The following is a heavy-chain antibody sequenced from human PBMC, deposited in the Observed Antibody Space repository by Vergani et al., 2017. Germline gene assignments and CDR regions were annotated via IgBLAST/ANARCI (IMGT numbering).Heavy chain of an antibody. CDR2: INPNSGGT. CDR3: AREVAAMVHNWFDP. D-gene: IGHD5-18*01. Sequence: QVQPVQSGAEVKKPGASVKVSCKASGYTFTGYYMHWVRQAPGQGLEWRGWINPNSGGTNYAQKFQGRVTMTRDTSISTAYMELSRLRYADTAVYYCAREVAAMVHNWFDPWGQGTLVTVSS. V-gene: IGHV1-2*02. J-gene: IGHJ5*02. CDR1: GYTFTGYY.